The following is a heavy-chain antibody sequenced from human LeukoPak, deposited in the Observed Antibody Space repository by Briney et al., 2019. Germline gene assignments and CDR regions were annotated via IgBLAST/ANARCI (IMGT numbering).Heavy chain of an antibody. Sequence: SETLSLTCTVSGGSISSYYWSWIRQPPGKGLEWIGYIYYSGSTNYNPSLKSRVPISVDTSKNQFSLKLSSVTAADTAVYYCASQITGTPNWFDPWGQGTLVTVSS. V-gene: IGHV4-59*12. CDR1: GGSISSYY. J-gene: IGHJ5*02. CDR2: IYYSGST. CDR3: ASQITGTPNWFDP. D-gene: IGHD1-20*01.